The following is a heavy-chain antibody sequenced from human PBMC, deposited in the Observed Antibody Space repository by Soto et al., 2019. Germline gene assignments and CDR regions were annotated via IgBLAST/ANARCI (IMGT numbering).Heavy chain of an antibody. J-gene: IGHJ3*02. CDR3: ANAVLCTSCHDAFDI. Sequence: GGSLRLSCAASGFTFSSYGMHWVRQAPGKGLEWVAVIWYDGSNKYYADSVKGRFTISRDNSKDKLYLQMNSLRAEDTAVYYCANAVLCTSCHDAFDIWGQGTMVTVSS. D-gene: IGHD2-2*01. CDR2: IWYDGSNK. CDR1: GFTFSSYG. V-gene: IGHV3-33*06.